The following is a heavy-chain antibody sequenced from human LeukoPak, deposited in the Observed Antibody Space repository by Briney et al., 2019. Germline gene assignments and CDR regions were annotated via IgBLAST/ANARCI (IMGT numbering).Heavy chain of an antibody. V-gene: IGHV1-2*02. CDR1: GYTFTGYY. J-gene: IGHJ4*02. CDR3: ARVTSRIVATLIDY. D-gene: IGHD5-12*01. Sequence: GAPVKVSCKASGYTFTGYYMHWVRQAPGQGLEWMGWINPNSGGTNYAQKFQGRVTMTRDTSISTAYMELSRLRSDDTAVYYCARVTSRIVATLIDYWGQGTLVTVSS. CDR2: INPNSGGT.